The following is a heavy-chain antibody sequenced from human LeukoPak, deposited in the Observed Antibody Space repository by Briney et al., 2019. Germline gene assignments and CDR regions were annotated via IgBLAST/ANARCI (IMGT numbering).Heavy chain of an antibody. J-gene: IGHJ4*02. V-gene: IGHV3-7*01. CDR2: VKEDGSEK. Sequence: PGGSLRLSCAASGFSFSSYWMSWVRQAPGKGLEWVANVKEDGSEKNYVDSVKGRFTISRDNAKNSLDLQMNSLRAEDTAVYYCARKDSSPRTFDYWGQVTLVTVSS. CDR1: GFSFSSYW. D-gene: IGHD3-22*01. CDR3: ARKDSSPRTFDY.